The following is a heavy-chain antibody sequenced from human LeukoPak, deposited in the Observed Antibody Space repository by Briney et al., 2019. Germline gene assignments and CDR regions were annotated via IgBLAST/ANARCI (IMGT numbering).Heavy chain of an antibody. D-gene: IGHD5-18*01. V-gene: IGHV3-23*01. CDR3: AKVIVSVDTAIDY. Sequence: PGGSLRVSCAASGFTFSSYAMTWVRQAPGQGLEWVSGNSGSGGSTYYADSVKGRFTISRDNSKNTLYLQMNSLRAEDTAVYYCAKVIVSVDTAIDYWGQGTLVTVSS. CDR2: NSGSGGST. CDR1: GFTFSSYA. J-gene: IGHJ4*02.